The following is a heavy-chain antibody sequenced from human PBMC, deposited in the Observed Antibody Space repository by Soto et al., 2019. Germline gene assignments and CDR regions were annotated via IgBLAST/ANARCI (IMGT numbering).Heavy chain of an antibody. CDR3: ASTYSTSWYWFDP. D-gene: IGHD6-13*01. Sequence: QVTVKESGPVLVKPTETLTLTCTVSGFSLSNAGLGVSWIRQPPGKALEWLAHIFSNDEKSYSTSLKSRLTISKDTSKSQVVLTMTNMDPVDTATYYCASTYSTSWYWFDPWSQGTLVTVSS. V-gene: IGHV2-26*04. J-gene: IGHJ5*02. CDR2: IFSNDEK. CDR1: GFSLSNAGLG.